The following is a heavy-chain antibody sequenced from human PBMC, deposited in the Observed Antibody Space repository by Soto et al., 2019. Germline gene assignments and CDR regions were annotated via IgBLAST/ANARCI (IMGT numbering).Heavy chain of an antibody. D-gene: IGHD3-10*01. CDR2: IIPILGIA. CDR3: AKLTHYRSGMDY. V-gene: IGHV1-69*02. Sequence: QVQLVQSGAEVKKPGSSVKVSCKASGGTFSSYTISWVRQAPGQGLEWMGRIIPILGIANYAQKFQGRVTISSDNSTSTAYISLSSLRCEATAVYYRAKLTHYRSGMDYWGQGTLVTVSS. CDR1: GGTFSSYT. J-gene: IGHJ4*02.